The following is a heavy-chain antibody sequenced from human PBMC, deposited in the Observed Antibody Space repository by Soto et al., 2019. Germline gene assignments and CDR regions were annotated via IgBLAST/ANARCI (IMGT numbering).Heavy chain of an antibody. CDR3: AKDRATIFGVVMVN. D-gene: IGHD3-3*01. J-gene: IGHJ4*02. V-gene: IGHV3-23*01. CDR1: GFTFDNYA. CDR2: ISGSGGST. Sequence: EVQLLESGGGLVQPGGSLRLSCAASGFTFDNYAMSWVRQAPGKGLEWVSAISGSGGSTYYADSVKGRFTISRDNSKNTLYLQMNSLRAEDTSVYYCAKDRATIFGVVMVNWGQGTLVTVSS.